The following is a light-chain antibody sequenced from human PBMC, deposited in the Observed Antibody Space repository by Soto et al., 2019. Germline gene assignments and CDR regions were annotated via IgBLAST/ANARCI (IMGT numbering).Light chain of an antibody. Sequence: QSALTQPASVSGSPGQSITISCTGTSSDVGSYNLVSWYQQHPGKAPKLMIYEVSKRPSGVSNRFSGSKSGDTASLTISGLQAEVEADYYCCSYAGSSTYVVFGGGTQLTVL. V-gene: IGLV2-23*02. CDR1: SSDVGSYNL. CDR2: EVS. J-gene: IGLJ2*01. CDR3: CSYAGSSTYVV.